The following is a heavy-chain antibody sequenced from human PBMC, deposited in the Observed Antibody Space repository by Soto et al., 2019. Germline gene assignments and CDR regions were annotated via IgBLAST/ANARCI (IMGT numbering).Heavy chain of an antibody. J-gene: IGHJ6*02. V-gene: IGHV1-69*01. CDR2: IIPIFGTA. Sequence: QVQLVQSGAEGQKPGSSVKVSCKASGGTFSSYAISWVRQAPGQRLEWMGGIIPIFGTANYAQKFQGRVTITADESTSTAYMELSSLRSEDTAVYYCAARGHSWSYYRYYGMDVWGQGTTVTVSS. CDR1: GGTFSSYA. CDR3: AARGHSWSYYRYYGMDV. D-gene: IGHD1-26*01.